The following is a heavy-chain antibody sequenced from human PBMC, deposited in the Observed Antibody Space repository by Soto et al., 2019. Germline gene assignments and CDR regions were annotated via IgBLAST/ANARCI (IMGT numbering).Heavy chain of an antibody. CDR2: IIPIFGTA. CDR1: GGTFSSYA. V-gene: IGHV1-69*13. D-gene: IGHD2-15*01. Sequence: SVKVSCKASGGTFSSYAISWVRQAPGQGLEWMGGIIPIFGTANCAQKFQGRVTITADESTSTAYMELSSLRSEDTAVYYCARDLVVAATPTPTKYYGMDVWGQGTTVTVSS. CDR3: ARDLVVAATPTPTKYYGMDV. J-gene: IGHJ6*02.